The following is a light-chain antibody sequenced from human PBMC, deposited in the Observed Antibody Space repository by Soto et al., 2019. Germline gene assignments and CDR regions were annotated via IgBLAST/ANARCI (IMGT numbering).Light chain of an antibody. J-gene: IGKJ1*01. CDR1: QTITDW. V-gene: IGKV1-5*03. CDR2: KAS. Sequence: DIHLTQSPSTLSASVGDTVPITCRASQTITDWVAWYQQRAGKTPQLLIYKASTLETGVPSRFSGGGSGTEFTLTISSLQPEDFATYYCQHYSTSSRTFGQGTKVDIK. CDR3: QHYSTSSRT.